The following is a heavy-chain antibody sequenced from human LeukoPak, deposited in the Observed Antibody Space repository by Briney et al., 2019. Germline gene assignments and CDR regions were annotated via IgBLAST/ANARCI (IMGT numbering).Heavy chain of an antibody. CDR3: ARALRSGSNYFFYGMDV. D-gene: IGHD3-10*01. J-gene: IGHJ6*04. Sequence: PSETLSLTCTVSGYSINSGYFWGWIRQPPGKGLDYIGTIFHSGTTYYNPSLKSRVTISLDTSTNDFSLKLSSVTAADTAVYYCARALRSGSNYFFYGMDVWGKGTTVTVSS. CDR1: GYSINSGYF. CDR2: IFHSGTT. V-gene: IGHV4-38-2*02.